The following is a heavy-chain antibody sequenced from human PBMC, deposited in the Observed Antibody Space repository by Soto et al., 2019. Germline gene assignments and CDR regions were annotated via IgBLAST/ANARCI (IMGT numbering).Heavy chain of an antibody. CDR2: IYHSGST. CDR3: ARIGAVAGPRGLDY. D-gene: IGHD6-19*01. V-gene: IGHV4-4*02. J-gene: IGHJ4*02. CDR1: GGSISSSNW. Sequence: QVQLQASGPGLVKPSGTLSLTCAVSGGSISSSNWWSWVRQPPGKGLEWIGEIYHSGSTNYNPSLRRRVTISVDKSKNQFSLELSSVTAADTAVYYCARIGAVAGPRGLDYWGQGTLVTVSS.